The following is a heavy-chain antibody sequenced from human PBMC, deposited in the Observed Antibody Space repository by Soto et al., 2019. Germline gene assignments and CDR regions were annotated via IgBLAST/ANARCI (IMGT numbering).Heavy chain of an antibody. CDR1: GGSISSYY. D-gene: IGHD4-17*01. J-gene: IGHJ4*02. CDR2: IHYSGST. Sequence: PXXTLSLPFTVSGGSISSYYWRWIPQPPGKGLEWIGYIHYSGSTNYNPSLKSRVTISVDTSKNQFSLKLSSVTAADTAVYYCAVGDDYFDYWGQGTLVTVS. CDR3: AVGDDYFDY. V-gene: IGHV4-59*08.